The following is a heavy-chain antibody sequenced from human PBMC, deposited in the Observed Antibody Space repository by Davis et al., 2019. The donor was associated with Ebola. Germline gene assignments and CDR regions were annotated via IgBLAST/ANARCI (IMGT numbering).Heavy chain of an antibody. CDR1: GGTFSSYA. CDR2: IIPIFGTA. D-gene: IGHD1-1*01. J-gene: IGHJ4*02. Sequence: SVKVSCKASGGTFSSYAISWVRQAPGQGLEWMGGIIPIFGTANYAQKFQGRVTITADESTSTAYMELSSLRSEDTAVYYCAKDETGWTRFDFWGQGTLVTVSS. CDR3: AKDETGWTRFDF. V-gene: IGHV1-69*13.